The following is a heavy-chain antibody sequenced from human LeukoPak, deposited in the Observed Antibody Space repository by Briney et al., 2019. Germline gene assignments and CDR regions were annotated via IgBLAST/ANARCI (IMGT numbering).Heavy chain of an antibody. CDR3: ARRIASGYSFGFDS. V-gene: IGHV5-51*01. J-gene: IGHJ4*02. CDR2: IYPGDSES. D-gene: IGHD5-18*01. CDR1: GYSFSSYW. Sequence: GESLKISCKGSGYSFSSYWIAWVRQMPGKGLEWMGIIYPGDSESRYSPSFQGQVTISADKSISTAYLQWSSLKTSDTAMYYCARRIASGYSFGFDSWGQGTLVTVSS.